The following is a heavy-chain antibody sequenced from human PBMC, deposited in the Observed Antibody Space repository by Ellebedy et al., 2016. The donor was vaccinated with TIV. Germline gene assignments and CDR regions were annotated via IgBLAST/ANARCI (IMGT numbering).Heavy chain of an antibody. V-gene: IGHV3-49*03. CDR1: GFTFGDYA. J-gene: IGHJ4*02. Sequence: GESLKISCTASGFTFGDYAMSWFRQVPGKGLEWVSFIRSKAYGGTTEYAASVKGRFTISRDDSKSIAYLQMNSLKTEDTAVYYCLSGYYMGYWGQGTLVTVSS. CDR2: IRSKAYGGTT. CDR3: LSGYYMGY. D-gene: IGHD3-22*01.